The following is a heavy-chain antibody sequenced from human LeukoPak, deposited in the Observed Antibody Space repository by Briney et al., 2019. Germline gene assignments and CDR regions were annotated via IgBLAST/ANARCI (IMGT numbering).Heavy chain of an antibody. Sequence: SVKVSFTASGGTFSSYAISWVRQAPGQGLEWMGGIIPIFGTANYAQKFQGRVTITADESTSTAYMELSSLRSEDTAVHYCCIAAAGTIDYWGQGTLVTVSS. V-gene: IGHV1-69*13. J-gene: IGHJ4*02. CDR2: IIPIFGTA. CDR1: GGTFSSYA. CDR3: CIAAAGTIDY. D-gene: IGHD6-13*01.